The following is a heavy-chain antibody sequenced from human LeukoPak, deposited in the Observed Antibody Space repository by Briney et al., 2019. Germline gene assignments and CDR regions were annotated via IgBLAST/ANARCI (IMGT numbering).Heavy chain of an antibody. CDR3: ARLSGYYYPCYFDY. J-gene: IGHJ4*02. CDR1: GRSFSSYY. CDR2: IYYSGST. Sequence: SETLSLTCAVYGRSFSSYYWSWIRQPPGKGLEWIGYIYYSGSTNYNPSLKSRVTISVDTSKNQFSLKLSSVTAADTAVYYCARLSGYYYPCYFDYWGQGTLVTVSS. V-gene: IGHV4-59*08. D-gene: IGHD3-22*01.